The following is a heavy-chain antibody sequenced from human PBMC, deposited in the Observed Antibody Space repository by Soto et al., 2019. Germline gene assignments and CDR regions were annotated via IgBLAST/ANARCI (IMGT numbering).Heavy chain of an antibody. Sequence: SSETLSLTCTVSGGSISSYYWSWIRQPPGKGLEWIGYIYYSGSTNYNPFLKSRVTISVDTSKNQFSLKLSSVAAADTAVYYCARERDRGGYYYYMDVWGKGTTVTVSS. CDR2: IYYSGST. CDR1: GGSISSYY. CDR3: ARERDRGGYYYYMDV. J-gene: IGHJ6*03. D-gene: IGHD3-10*01. V-gene: IGHV4-59*01.